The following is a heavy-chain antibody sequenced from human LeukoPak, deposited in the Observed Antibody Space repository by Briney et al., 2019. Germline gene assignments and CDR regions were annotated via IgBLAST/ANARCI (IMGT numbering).Heavy chain of an antibody. CDR2: INHSGST. CDR1: GGSFSGYY. J-gene: IGHJ4*02. Sequence: SETLSLTCAVYGGSFSGYYWGWIRQPPGKGLEWIGEINHSGSTNYNPSLKSRVTISVDTSKNQLSLKLSSVTAADTAVYYCARGDYSGYDLFDYWGQGTLVTVSS. D-gene: IGHD5-12*01. CDR3: ARGDYSGYDLFDY. V-gene: IGHV4-34*01.